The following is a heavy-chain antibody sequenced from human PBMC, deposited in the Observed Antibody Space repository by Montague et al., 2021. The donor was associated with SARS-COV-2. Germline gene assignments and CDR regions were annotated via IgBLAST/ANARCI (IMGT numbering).Heavy chain of an antibody. D-gene: IGHD3-10*01. CDR3: ARGVTMVQGVISRYYYYYCMDV. CDR1: GFTFSSYD. V-gene: IGHV3-13*04. J-gene: IGHJ6*02. Sequence: SLRLSCAASGFTFSSYDMHWVRQATGKGLEWVSAIGTAGDTYYPGSVKGRFTISRENAKNSLYLHMNSLRAGDTAVYYCARGVTMVQGVISRYYYYYCMDVWGQGTTVTVSS. CDR2: IGTAGDT.